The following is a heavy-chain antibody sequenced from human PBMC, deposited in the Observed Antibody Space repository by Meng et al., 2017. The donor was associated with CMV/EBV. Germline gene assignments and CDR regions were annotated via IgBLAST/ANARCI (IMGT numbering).Heavy chain of an antibody. D-gene: IGHD3-22*01. V-gene: IGHV4-59*01. CDR3: ARSDSSGYYYFDY. J-gene: IGHJ4*02. Sequence: ESLRLSCTVSGGSISSYYWSWIRQPPGKGLEWIGYIYYSGSTNYNPSLKSRVTISVDTSKNQFSLKLSSVTAADTAVYYCARSDSSGYYYFDYWGQGTLVTVSS. CDR2: IYYSGST. CDR1: GGSISSYY.